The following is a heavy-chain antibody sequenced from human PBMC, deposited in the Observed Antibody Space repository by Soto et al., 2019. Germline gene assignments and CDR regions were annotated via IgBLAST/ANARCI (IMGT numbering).Heavy chain of an antibody. Sequence: EASVKVSCKVSGYTFSSHGISWVRQAPGQGLEWMGWISAYNGNTNYAQKLQDRVNMTTDTSTSTAYMELRCLRSDDTAVYYCARDRVAGRTGWFDPCGQGTLVTVSS. CDR1: GYTFSSHG. CDR3: ARDRVAGRTGWFDP. D-gene: IGHD6-6*01. V-gene: IGHV1-18*01. J-gene: IGHJ5*02. CDR2: ISAYNGNT.